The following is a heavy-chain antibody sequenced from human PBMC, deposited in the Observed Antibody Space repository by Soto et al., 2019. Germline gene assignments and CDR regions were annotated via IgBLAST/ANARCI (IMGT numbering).Heavy chain of an antibody. CDR1: GYTFTGYY. CDR2: INPNSGGT. D-gene: IGHD6-13*01. J-gene: IGHJ6*02. Sequence: GASVKVSCKASGYTFTGYYMHWVRQAPGQGLEWMGWINPNSGGTNYAQKFQGWVTMTRDTSISTAYMELSRLRSDDTAVYYCARVTSSSLGFDYYYGMDVWGQGTTVTVSS. V-gene: IGHV1-2*04. CDR3: ARVTSSSLGFDYYYGMDV.